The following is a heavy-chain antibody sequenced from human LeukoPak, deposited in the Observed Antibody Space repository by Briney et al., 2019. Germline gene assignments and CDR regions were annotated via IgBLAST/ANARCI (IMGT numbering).Heavy chain of an antibody. CDR3: ARDNAGGYGDYPPWRSNWFDP. Sequence: PSETLSLTCAVSGGSISSGGYSWSWIRQPPGKGLEWIGYIYYSGSTYYNPSLKSRVTISVDTSKNQFSLKLSSVTAADTAVYYCARDNAGGYGDYPPWRSNWFDPWGQGTLVTVSS. D-gene: IGHD4-17*01. CDR2: IYYSGST. J-gene: IGHJ5*02. V-gene: IGHV4-30-4*07. CDR1: GGSISSGGYS.